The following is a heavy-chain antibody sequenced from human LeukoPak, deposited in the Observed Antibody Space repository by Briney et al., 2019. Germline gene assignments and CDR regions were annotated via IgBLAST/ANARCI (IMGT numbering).Heavy chain of an antibody. CDR1: GYTFTSYG. CDR2: ISAYNGNT. D-gene: IGHD3-3*01. V-gene: IGHV1-18*01. J-gene: IGHJ5*02. Sequence: ASVKVSCKASGYTFTSYGISWVRQAPGQGLEWMGWISAYNGNTNYAQKLQGRVTMTTDTSTSTAYMELRSLRSDDTAVYYCARDRLYYDSLNWFDPWGQGTLVTVSS. CDR3: ARDRLYYDSLNWFDP.